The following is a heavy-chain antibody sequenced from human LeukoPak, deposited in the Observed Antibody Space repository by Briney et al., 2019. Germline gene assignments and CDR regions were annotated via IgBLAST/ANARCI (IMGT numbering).Heavy chain of an antibody. CDR1: GFTFSSYA. Sequence: GRSLRLSCAASGFTFSSYAMHWVRQAPGKGLEWVAVISYDGSNKYYADSVKGRFTISRDNSKNTLYLQMSSLRAEDTAVYYCARGGHRQKEFWGQGTLVTVSS. CDR2: ISYDGSNK. CDR3: ARGGHRQKEF. D-gene: IGHD3-10*01. J-gene: IGHJ4*02. V-gene: IGHV3-30*04.